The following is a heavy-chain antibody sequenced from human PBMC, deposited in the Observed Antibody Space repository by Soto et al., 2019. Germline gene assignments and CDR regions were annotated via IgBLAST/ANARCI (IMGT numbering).Heavy chain of an antibody. J-gene: IGHJ4*02. V-gene: IGHV3-48*01. CDR3: ARGLVAIVDY. Sequence: EVQLVEPGGGLVQPGGSLRLSCAASGFTLSSYSMNWVRQAPGKGLEWVSYISSSSSTIYYADSVKGRFTISRDNAKNSLYLQMNSLRAEDTAVYYCARGLVAIVDYWGQGTLVTVSS. D-gene: IGHD2-21*01. CDR1: GFTLSSYS. CDR2: ISSSSSTI.